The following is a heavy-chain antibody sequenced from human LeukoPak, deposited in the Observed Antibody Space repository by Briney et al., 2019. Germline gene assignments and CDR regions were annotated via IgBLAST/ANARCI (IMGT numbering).Heavy chain of an antibody. CDR1: GFTFSSYG. CDR3: ARDYSNYVYFDL. D-gene: IGHD4-11*01. CDR2: IWYDGSNK. Sequence: PGGSLRLSCAASGFTFSSYGMHWVRQAPGKGLEWVAVIWYDGSNKYYADSVKGRFTISRDNSKNTLYLQMNSLRAEDTAVYYCARDYSNYVYFDLWGRGTLVTVSS. V-gene: IGHV3-33*01. J-gene: IGHJ2*01.